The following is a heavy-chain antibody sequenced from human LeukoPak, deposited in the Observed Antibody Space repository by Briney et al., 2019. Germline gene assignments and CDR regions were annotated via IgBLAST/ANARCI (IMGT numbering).Heavy chain of an antibody. CDR3: ARVPDMWELLKFDY. Sequence: GASVKVSCKTSGYTFTGYYMHWVRQAPGQGLEWMGWINPNSGGTNYAQKFQGRVTMTRDTSISTAYMELSRLRSDDTAVYYCARVPDMWELLKFDYWGQGTLVTVSS. CDR2: INPNSGGT. V-gene: IGHV1-2*02. CDR1: GYTFTGYY. J-gene: IGHJ4*02. D-gene: IGHD1-26*01.